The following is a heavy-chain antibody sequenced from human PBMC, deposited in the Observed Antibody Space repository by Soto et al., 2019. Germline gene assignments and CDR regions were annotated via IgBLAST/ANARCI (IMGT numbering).Heavy chain of an antibody. CDR3: ARGQEGVVATH. J-gene: IGHJ4*02. CDR2: VKDGGHA. V-gene: IGHV4-34*01. Sequence: QVQLQQWGAGLLKPSETLSLNCAVTGGSLSGYYWSWIRQPPGKGLEWIGEVKDGGHANYSPSLRGRVTISSXTSNNQFLLRLYSVTAADPGVYYCARGQEGVVATHWDQGSLVTVSS. CDR1: GGSLSGYY. D-gene: IGHD5-12*01.